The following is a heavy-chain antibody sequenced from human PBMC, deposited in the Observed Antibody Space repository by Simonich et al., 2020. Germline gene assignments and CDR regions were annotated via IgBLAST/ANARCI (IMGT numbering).Heavy chain of an antibody. CDR1: GGSFSGYY. CDR3: ARDDLAFGTAMDNFDY. V-gene: IGHV3-30*03. D-gene: IGHD5-18*01. J-gene: IGHJ4*02. CDR2: ISYDGSNK. Sequence: QVQLQQGGAGLLKPSETLSLTCAVYGGSFSGYYWSCIRQPPGKGLEWVAVISYDGSNKDYADSVKGRFTISRDNSKNTLYLQMNSLRAEDTAVYYCARDDLAFGTAMDNFDYWGQGTLVTVSS.